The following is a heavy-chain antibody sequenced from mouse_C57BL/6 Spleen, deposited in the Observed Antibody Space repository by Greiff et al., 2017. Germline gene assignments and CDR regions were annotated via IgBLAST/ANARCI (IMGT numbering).Heavy chain of an antibody. D-gene: IGHD3-1*01. J-gene: IGHJ4*01. CDR3: ASLREDY. CDR2: IDPSDSYT. V-gene: IGHV1-50*01. CDR1: GYTFTSYW. Sequence: QVQLQQPGAELVKPGASVKLSCKASGYTFTSYWMQWVKQRPGQGLEWIGEIDPSDSYTNYNQKFKGKATLTLDTSSSTAYMQLSSLTSEDSAVYYCASLREDYWGQGTSVTVSS.